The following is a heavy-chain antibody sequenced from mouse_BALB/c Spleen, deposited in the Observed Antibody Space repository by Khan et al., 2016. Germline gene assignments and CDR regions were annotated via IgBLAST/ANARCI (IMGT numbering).Heavy chain of an antibody. V-gene: IGHV1-54*01. CDR2: INPGSGGS. CDR3: ARSDGYDVGYAY. J-gene: IGHJ3*01. D-gene: IGHD2-2*01. Sequence: QVQLQQSGAELVRPGTSVKVSCKASGYAFTNYLIEWVKQRPGQGLEWIGVINPGSGGSNYNEKFKGKAALTADISSSTAYMQLSSLTSDDSAVYFCARSDGYDVGYAYWCQGTLVTVSA. CDR1: GYAFTNYL.